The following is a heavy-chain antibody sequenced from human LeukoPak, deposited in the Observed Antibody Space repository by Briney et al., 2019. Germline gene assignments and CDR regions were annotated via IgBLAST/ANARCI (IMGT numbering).Heavy chain of an antibody. CDR3: ASTILGATTWDFDY. CDR1: GGSFSGYY. J-gene: IGHJ4*02. Sequence: SETLSLTCAVYGGSFSGYYWSWIRQPPGKGLEWIGEINHSGSTNYNPSLKSRVTISVDTSKNQFSLKLSSVTAADTAVYYCASTILGATTWDFDYWGQGTLVTVSS. CDR2: INHSGST. V-gene: IGHV4-34*01. D-gene: IGHD1-26*01.